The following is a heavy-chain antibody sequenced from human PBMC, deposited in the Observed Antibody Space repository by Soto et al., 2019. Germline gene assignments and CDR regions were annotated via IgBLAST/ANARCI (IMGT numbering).Heavy chain of an antibody. CDR2: ICGGTDTT. D-gene: IGHD4-17*01. CDR3: ATETYGDY. V-gene: IGHV3-23*01. Sequence: DVQLLESGGDLVQPGGSLRLSCAASGFTFSTHSMTWVRQAPGKGLEWVSAICGGTDTTYYADSVKGRFAISRDNSNNTLSLQMTSLRVEDTAVYYCATETYGDYWGQGTLVTVSS. CDR1: GFTFSTHS. J-gene: IGHJ4*01.